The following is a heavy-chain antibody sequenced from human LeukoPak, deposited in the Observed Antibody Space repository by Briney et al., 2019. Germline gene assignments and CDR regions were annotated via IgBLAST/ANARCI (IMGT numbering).Heavy chain of an antibody. J-gene: IGHJ3*02. D-gene: IGHD4-17*01. CDR2: ISWNSGSI. CDR3: AKQGYGDSRAAFDI. Sequence: PGGSLRLSCAASGFTFDDYAMHWVRQAPGKGLERVSGISWNSGSIGYADSVKGRFTISRDNAKNSLYLQMNSLRAEDMALYYCAKQGYGDSRAAFDIWGQGTMVTVSS. CDR1: GFTFDDYA. V-gene: IGHV3-9*03.